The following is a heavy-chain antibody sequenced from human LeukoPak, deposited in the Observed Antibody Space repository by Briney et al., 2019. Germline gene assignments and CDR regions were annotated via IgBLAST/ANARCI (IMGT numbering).Heavy chain of an antibody. D-gene: IGHD3-16*01. CDR2: IHYNGTT. CDR3: ARGGGAPSFYSYYGMDV. J-gene: IGHJ6*02. CDR1: GGSISSYY. Sequence: PSETLSLTCTVSGGSISSYYWTWIRQPPEKGLEWIGFIHYNGTTNYKPSLRSRVTMSVDKSKNQFSLNLSSVTAADTAVYYCARGGGAPSFYSYYGMDVWGQGTTVTVSS. V-gene: IGHV4-59*01.